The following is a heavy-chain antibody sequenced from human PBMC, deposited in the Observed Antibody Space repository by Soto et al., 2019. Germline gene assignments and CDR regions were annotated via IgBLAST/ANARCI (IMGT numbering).Heavy chain of an antibody. CDR1: GFTFSDYY. CDR2: ISTTSSST. J-gene: IGHJ4*02. V-gene: IGHV3-11*05. CDR3: ARGSAAYSSYDY. Sequence: QVQLVESGGGLVRPGGSLRLSCAASGFTFSDYYMTWIRQAPGKGLEWVSYISTTSSSTNSADSVKGRFTISRDNAQNSMYLQMNSLRVEDTAVYYCARGSAAYSSYDYWGQGTLVTVSS. D-gene: IGHD3-16*01.